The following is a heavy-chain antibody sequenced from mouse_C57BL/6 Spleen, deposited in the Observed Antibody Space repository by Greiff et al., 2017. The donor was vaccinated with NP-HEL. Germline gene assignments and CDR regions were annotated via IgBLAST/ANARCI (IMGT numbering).Heavy chain of an antibody. D-gene: IGHD3-3*01. V-gene: IGHV1-26*01. CDR1: GYTFTDYY. J-gene: IGHJ3*01. Sequence: EVQLQQSGPELVKPGASVKISCKASGYTFTDYYMNWVKQSHGKSLEWIGDINPNNGGISYNQKFKGRATLTVDKSSSTAYMELRSLTSEDSAVYYCARGTYVWFAYWGQGTLVTVSA. CDR2: INPNNGGI. CDR3: ARGTYVWFAY.